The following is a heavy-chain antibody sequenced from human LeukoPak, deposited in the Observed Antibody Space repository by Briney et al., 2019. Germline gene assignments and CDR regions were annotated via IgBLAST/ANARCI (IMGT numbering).Heavy chain of an antibody. Sequence: GGSLRLSCAAPGFTFSSYAMSWVRQAPGKGLEWVSAISGSGGSTYYADSVKGRFTISRDNSKNTLYLQMNSLRAEDTAVYYCAQDLSYIGLDNWGQGTLVTVSS. CDR3: AQDLSYIGLDN. J-gene: IGHJ4*02. CDR2: ISGSGGST. V-gene: IGHV3-23*01. D-gene: IGHD2-15*01. CDR1: GFTFSSYA.